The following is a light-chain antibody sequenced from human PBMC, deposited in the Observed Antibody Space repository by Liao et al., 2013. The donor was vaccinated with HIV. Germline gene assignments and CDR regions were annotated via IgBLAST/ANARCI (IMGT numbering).Light chain of an antibody. CDR2: KDN. Sequence: SYELTQPSSVSVSPGQTARITCSGDVLAKKYARWFQQKPGQAPVVVIYKDNERPSGIPERFSGSSSGTTVTLTISGVQAEDEADYYCQSADSSGTYWVFGGGTDLTVL. J-gene: IGLJ3*02. CDR1: VLAKKY. V-gene: IGLV3-25*03. CDR3: QSADSSGTYWV.